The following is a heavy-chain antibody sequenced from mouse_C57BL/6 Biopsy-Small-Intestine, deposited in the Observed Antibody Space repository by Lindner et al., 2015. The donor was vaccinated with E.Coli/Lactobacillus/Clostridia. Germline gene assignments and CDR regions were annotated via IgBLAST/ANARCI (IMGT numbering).Heavy chain of an antibody. V-gene: IGHV1-66*01. CDR3: ARGGSYDGYAFDY. J-gene: IGHJ2*01. CDR2: ISPGSGNT. Sequence: VQLQESGPEPVKPGAAVKISCKASGYSFTSYYIHWVKQRPGQGLEWIGWISPGSGNTKYNENFKGKATLTADTSSSTAYMRLSSLKSEDSAVYHCARGGSYDGYAFDYWGQGTTLTVSS. CDR1: GYSFTSYY. D-gene: IGHD2-3*01.